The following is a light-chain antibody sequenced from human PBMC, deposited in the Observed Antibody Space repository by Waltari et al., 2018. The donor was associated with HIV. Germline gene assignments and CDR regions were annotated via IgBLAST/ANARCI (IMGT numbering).Light chain of an antibody. CDR1: SSDVGAYNY. J-gene: IGLJ2*01. CDR3: SSYTSGSVV. V-gene: IGLV2-14*01. CDR2: EVS. Sequence: QSALPQPASVSGSPGQSITLPCTGTSSDVGAYNYVSWYQQHPGKAPKLMIYEVSNRPSGVSTRFSGSKSGNTASLTISGLQAEDEAGYYCSSYTSGSVVFGGGTKLTVL.